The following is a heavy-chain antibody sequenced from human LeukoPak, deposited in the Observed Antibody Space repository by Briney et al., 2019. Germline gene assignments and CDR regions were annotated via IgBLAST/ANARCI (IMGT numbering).Heavy chain of an antibody. D-gene: IGHD2-2*01. V-gene: IGHV4-30-2*01. Sequence: SETLSLTCTVSGGSISSGGYYWSWIRQPPGKGLEWIGYIYHSGSTYYNPSLKSRVTISVDRSKNQFSLKLSSVTAADTAVYYCARGGSSTSWAPDYWGQGTLVTVSS. CDR2: IYHSGST. CDR3: ARGGSSTSWAPDY. J-gene: IGHJ4*02. CDR1: GGSISSGGYY.